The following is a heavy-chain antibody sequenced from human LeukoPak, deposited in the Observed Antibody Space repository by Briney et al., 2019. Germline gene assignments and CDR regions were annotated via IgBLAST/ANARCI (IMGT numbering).Heavy chain of an antibody. CDR3: ARDYSSGWYRGSNFDY. CDR2: INPNSGGT. D-gene: IGHD6-19*01. V-gene: IGHV1-2*02. Sequence: AASVKVSCKASGYTFTGYYMHWVRQAPGQGLEWMGWINPNSGGTNYAQKFQGRVTMTRDTSISTAYMELSRLRSDDTAVYYCARDYSSGWYRGSNFDYWGQGTLVTVSS. J-gene: IGHJ4*02. CDR1: GYTFTGYY.